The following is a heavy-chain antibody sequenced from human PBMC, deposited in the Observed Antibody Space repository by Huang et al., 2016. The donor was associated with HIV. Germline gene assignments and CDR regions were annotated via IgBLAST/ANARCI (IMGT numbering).Heavy chain of an antibody. CDR2: CDPENGKT. J-gene: IGHJ4*02. V-gene: IGHV1-24*01. D-gene: IGHD3-9*01. CDR3: ATGFDVFFDF. CDR1: EYTLTELS. Sequence: QVQLVQSRAEVKKPGASVKVSCKVSEYTLTELSIHWVRQPPGKGLEWMGGCDPENGKTIYAQKFQGRVTMTEDTSTETAFMELSGLRPEDTAVYYCATGFDVFFDFWGQGTLVTVSS.